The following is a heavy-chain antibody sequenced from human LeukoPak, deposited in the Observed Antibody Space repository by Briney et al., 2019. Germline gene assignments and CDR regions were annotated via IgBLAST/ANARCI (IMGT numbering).Heavy chain of an antibody. CDR3: ARPAGPPGSGCDY. D-gene: IGHD3-3*01. V-gene: IGHV1-18*01. Sequence: RASVKVSCKASGYTFSNFDINWVRQATGQGLEWMGWISAYNGNTNYAQKLQGRVTMTTDTSTSTAYMELRSLRSDDTAVYYCARPAGPPGSGCDYWGQGTLVTVSS. J-gene: IGHJ4*02. CDR1: GYTFSNFD. CDR2: ISAYNGNT.